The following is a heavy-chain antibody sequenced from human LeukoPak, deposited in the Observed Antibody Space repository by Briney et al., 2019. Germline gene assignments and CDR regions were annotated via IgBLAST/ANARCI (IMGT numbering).Heavy chain of an antibody. J-gene: IGHJ4*02. Sequence: ASVKVSCKASGYTFTGYYMHWVRQAPGQGLEWMGIINPSGGSTSYAQKFQGRVTMTRDMSTSTVYMELSSLRSEDTAVYYCARGGTTVVISARGKTFDYWGQGTLVTVSS. V-gene: IGHV1-46*01. CDR3: ARGGTTVVISARGKTFDY. CDR1: GYTFTGYY. CDR2: INPSGGST. D-gene: IGHD4-23*01.